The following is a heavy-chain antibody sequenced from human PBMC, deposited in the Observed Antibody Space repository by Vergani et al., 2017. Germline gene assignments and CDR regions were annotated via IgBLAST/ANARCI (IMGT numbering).Heavy chain of an antibody. CDR1: GFTFSSYG. J-gene: IGHJ4*02. CDR3: AKVFRQWLDPGYFDY. CDR2: ISYDGSNK. D-gene: IGHD6-19*01. V-gene: IGHV3-30*18. Sequence: QVQLVESGGGVVQPGRSLRLSCAASGFTFSSYGMHWVRQAPGKGLEWGAVISYDGSNKYYADSVKGRFTISRDNSKNTLYLQMNSLRAEDTAVYYCAKVFRQWLDPGYFDYWGQGTLVTVSS.